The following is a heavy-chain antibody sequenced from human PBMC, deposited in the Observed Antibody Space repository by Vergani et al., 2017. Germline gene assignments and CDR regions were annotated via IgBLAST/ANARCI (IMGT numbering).Heavy chain of an antibody. CDR1: GGSISSSSYY. Sequence: QLQLQESGPGLVKPSETLSLTCTVSGGSISSSSYYWGWIRQAPGKGREWIGSIYYSGSSYYNPSLKSRVTISVDTSKNQFSLKLSPVNAAATAVYYCARLVAYCSGGSCLDYWGQGTLVTVSS. CDR2: IYYSGSS. J-gene: IGHJ4*02. CDR3: ARLVAYCSGGSCLDY. D-gene: IGHD2-15*01. V-gene: IGHV4-39*01.